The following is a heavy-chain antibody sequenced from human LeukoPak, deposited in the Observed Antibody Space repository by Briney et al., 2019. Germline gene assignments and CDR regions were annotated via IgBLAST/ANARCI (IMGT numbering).Heavy chain of an antibody. CDR2: INSDGSST. Sequence: GSSLSLSCAASGLPFSIYWMHWVRHAPGKGLVWVSRINSDGSSTTYADSVKGRFTISRDNSKNTLYLQMGSLRAEDMAVYYCARRAFRGHFDYWGQGTLVTVSS. J-gene: IGHJ4*02. CDR1: GLPFSIYW. V-gene: IGHV3-74*03. D-gene: IGHD3-10*01. CDR3: ARRAFRGHFDY.